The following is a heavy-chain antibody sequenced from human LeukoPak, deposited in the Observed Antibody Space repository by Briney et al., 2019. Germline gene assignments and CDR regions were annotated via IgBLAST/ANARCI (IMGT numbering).Heavy chain of an antibody. J-gene: IGHJ6*03. CDR1: GFTFEDYG. Sequence: GGSLRLSCAASGFTFEDYGMSWVRQAPGKGLEWVSSISSSSSYIYYADSVKGRFTISRDNAKNSLYLQMNSLRAEDTAVYYCARVVFRYDFWSGYSGYMDVWGKGTTVTVSS. D-gene: IGHD3-3*01. V-gene: IGHV3-21*01. CDR2: ISSSSSYI. CDR3: ARVVFRYDFWSGYSGYMDV.